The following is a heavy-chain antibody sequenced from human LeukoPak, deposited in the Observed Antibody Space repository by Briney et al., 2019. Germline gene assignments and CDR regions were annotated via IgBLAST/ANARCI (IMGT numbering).Heavy chain of an antibody. D-gene: IGHD2-2*01. V-gene: IGHV5-10-1*01. CDR1: GYSFTSYW. J-gene: IGHJ4*02. CDR3: ARIGYCSSTSCSIAY. CDR2: IDPSDSYT. Sequence: GESLKISCKGSGYSFTSYWISWVRQMPGKGLEWMGRIDPSDSYTNYSPSFQGHVTISADKSISTAYLQWSSLKASDTAMYYCARIGYCSSTSCSIAYWGQGTLVTVSS.